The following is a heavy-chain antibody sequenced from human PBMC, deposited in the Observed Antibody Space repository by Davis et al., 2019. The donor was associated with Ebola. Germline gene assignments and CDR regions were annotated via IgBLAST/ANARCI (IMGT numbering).Heavy chain of an antibody. CDR2: LGTSADT. J-gene: IGHJ3*02. D-gene: IGHD1-26*01. CDR3: AKDTSNIWFDI. V-gene: IGHV3-23*01. CDR1: ASTSSSYV. Sequence: AGSLTLSCAASASTSSSYVMSWVRYAPGKGLEWVSTLGTSADTYYADSVKGRFTISRDNSKNTLYLQMNGLRVEDTAIYYCAKDTSNIWFDIWGQGTMVTVSS.